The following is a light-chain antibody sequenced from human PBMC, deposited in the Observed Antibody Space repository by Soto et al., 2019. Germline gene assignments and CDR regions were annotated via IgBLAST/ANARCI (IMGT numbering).Light chain of an antibody. CDR1: QSVSSY. V-gene: IGKV3-11*01. CDR3: QQYNNWPPLT. Sequence: EIVLTQSPATLSLSPGERATLSCRASQSVSSYLAWYQQKPGQAPRLLIYDASNRATGIPARFSGSGSGTDFTLTISSLQSEDFAVYYCQQYNNWPPLTFVGGTKGDIK. CDR2: DAS. J-gene: IGKJ4*01.